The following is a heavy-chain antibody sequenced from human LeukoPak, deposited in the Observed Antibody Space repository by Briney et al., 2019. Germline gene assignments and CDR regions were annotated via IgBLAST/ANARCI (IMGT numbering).Heavy chain of an antibody. Sequence: SETLSLTCAVYGGSFSGYYWSWIRQPPGKGLEWIGEINHSGSTNYNPSLKSRVTISVDTSKNQFSLKLSSVTAADTAAYYCARGVELVWSDYWGQGTLVTVSS. J-gene: IGHJ4*02. CDR2: INHSGST. CDR1: GGSFSGYY. D-gene: IGHD6-6*01. V-gene: IGHV4-34*01. CDR3: ARGVELVWSDY.